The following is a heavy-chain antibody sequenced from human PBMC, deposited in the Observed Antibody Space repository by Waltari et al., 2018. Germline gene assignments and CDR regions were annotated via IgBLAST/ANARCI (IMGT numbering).Heavy chain of an antibody. Sequence: QLVESGGDSVQPGGSLRLSCVTSGFTFSNVYMRWVRSAPGKGLEWLARIKQDDSEKYYVDAVKGRFTVSRDNAKNSLYLQMNNLRADDTAVYYCTTLSVTKTSDYWGQGTLVTVSS. CDR2: IKQDDSEK. D-gene: IGHD4-4*01. CDR1: GFTFSNVY. V-gene: IGHV3-7*01. J-gene: IGHJ4*02. CDR3: TTLSVTKTSDY.